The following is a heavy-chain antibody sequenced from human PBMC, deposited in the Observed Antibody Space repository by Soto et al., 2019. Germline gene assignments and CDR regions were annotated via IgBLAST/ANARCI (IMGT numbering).Heavy chain of an antibody. CDR2: INAGNGNT. Sequence: ASVKVSCKASGYTFTNCATHWVRQAPGQRLEWMGWINAGNGNTKYSQKFQGRVTITRDTSASTAYMELSSLRSEDTAVYYCARVSGYYLPDYSGQGTLVTVSS. D-gene: IGHD5-12*01. J-gene: IGHJ4*02. V-gene: IGHV1-3*01. CDR1: GYTFTNCA. CDR3: ARVSGYYLPDY.